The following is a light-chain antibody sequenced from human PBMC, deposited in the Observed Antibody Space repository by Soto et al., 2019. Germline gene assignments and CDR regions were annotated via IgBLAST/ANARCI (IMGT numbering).Light chain of an antibody. CDR2: AAS. CDR1: ESVTSS. V-gene: IGKV3-15*01. CDR3: QQYNIWPLWT. Sequence: EIVMTQSPATLSVSPGDRATLSCRASESVTSSLAWYQQKPGQPPRLLIYAASTRATDVPARFSGGGSETEFTLTISIMQSEDFAVYFCQQYNIWPLWTFGQGTKVEIK. J-gene: IGKJ1*01.